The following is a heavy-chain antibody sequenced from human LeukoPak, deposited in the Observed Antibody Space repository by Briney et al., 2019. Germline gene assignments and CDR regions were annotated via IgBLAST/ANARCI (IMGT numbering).Heavy chain of an antibody. CDR3: ARWGVHGTTTFCFDY. CDR2: ISGENGNI. D-gene: IGHD2/OR15-2a*01. J-gene: IGHJ4*02. Sequence: GASVKVSCKTSGYSFTNYGVAWVRQAPGQGLEWMGWISGENGNINFAQKFQGRVTMTTDTSARIAYMEMRSLTSDDTAAYFCARWGVHGTTTFCFDYWSQGSLVTVSS. CDR1: GYSFTNYG. V-gene: IGHV1-18*01.